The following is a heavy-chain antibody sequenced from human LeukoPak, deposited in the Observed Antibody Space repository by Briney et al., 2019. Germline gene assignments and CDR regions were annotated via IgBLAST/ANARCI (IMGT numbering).Heavy chain of an antibody. Sequence: PGGSLRLSCAASGFTFSSYAMSWVRQAPGKGLEWVSAISGSDGSTYYADSVKGRFTISRDNSKNTLYLQMNSLRAEDTAVYYCASSLRYYFDYWGQGTLVTVSS. CDR2: ISGSDGST. CDR3: ASSLRYYFDY. V-gene: IGHV3-23*01. CDR1: GFTFSSYA. J-gene: IGHJ4*02.